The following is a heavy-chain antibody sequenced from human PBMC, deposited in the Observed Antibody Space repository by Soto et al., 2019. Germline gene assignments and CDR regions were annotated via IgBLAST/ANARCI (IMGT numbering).Heavy chain of an antibody. Sequence: QVQLQESGPGLVRPSETLSLTCTVSGGSISSYFWSWIRQPPGKGLEWIGYIYYSGSISYSPSLKRRVTLSLDTSKNQISLKLSSVTAADTAVYYCARQGGGYSSSWSDYWGQGTLVTVSS. J-gene: IGHJ4*02. CDR1: GGSISSYF. D-gene: IGHD6-13*01. CDR2: IYYSGSI. V-gene: IGHV4-59*08. CDR3: ARQGGGYSSSWSDY.